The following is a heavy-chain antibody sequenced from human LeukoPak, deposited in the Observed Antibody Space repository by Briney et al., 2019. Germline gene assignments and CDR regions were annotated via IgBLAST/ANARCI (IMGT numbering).Heavy chain of an antibody. CDR1: GFTFSDYY. J-gene: IGHJ4*02. D-gene: IGHD2-2*01. Sequence: PGGSLRLSCAASGFTFSDYYMSWIRQAPGKGLEWVSYISSDSSTIYYADSVKGRFTISRDNAKESLYLQMNSLRTEDTAVYYCANTEYQRLGTDYWGQGTLVTVSS. CDR2: ISSDSSTI. V-gene: IGHV3-11*04. CDR3: ANTEYQRLGTDY.